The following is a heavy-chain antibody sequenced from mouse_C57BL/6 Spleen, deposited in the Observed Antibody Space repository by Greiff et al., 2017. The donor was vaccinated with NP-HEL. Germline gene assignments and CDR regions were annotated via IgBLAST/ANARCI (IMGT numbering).Heavy chain of an antibody. J-gene: IGHJ4*01. V-gene: IGHV5-16*01. Sequence: EVMLVESEGGLVQPGSSMKLSCAASGFTFSDYYMAWVRQVPEKGLEWVANINYDGSSTYYLDSLKSRFIISSANAKNILYLQMSSLTSEDTATDYCAREGSNYEGDAMDYWGQGTSVTVSS. D-gene: IGHD2-5*01. CDR3: AREGSNYEGDAMDY. CDR2: INYDGSST. CDR1: GFTFSDYY.